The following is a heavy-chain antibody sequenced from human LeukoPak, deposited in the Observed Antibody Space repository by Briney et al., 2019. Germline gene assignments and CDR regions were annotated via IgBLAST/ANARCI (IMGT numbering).Heavy chain of an antibody. J-gene: IGHJ5*02. Sequence: GASVKVSCKASGYTFTSYYMHWVRQAPGQGLEGMGIINPSGGSTSYAQKFQGRVTMTRDTSTSTVYMELSSLRSEDTAVYYCARARIAAAGKGWFDPWGQGTLVTVSS. D-gene: IGHD6-13*01. CDR3: ARARIAAAGKGWFDP. CDR2: INPSGGST. CDR1: GYTFTSYY. V-gene: IGHV1-46*01.